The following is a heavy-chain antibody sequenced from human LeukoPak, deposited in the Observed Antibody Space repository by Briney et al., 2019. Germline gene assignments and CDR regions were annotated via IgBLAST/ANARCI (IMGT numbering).Heavy chain of an antibody. J-gene: IGHJ6*03. V-gene: IGHV4-30-2*01. CDR3: ARHIGGGIEDMDV. CDR1: GGSISSGRYS. CDR2: IYHSGIT. Sequence: SETLSLTCAVSGGSISSGRYSWSWIRQPPGKGLEWIGYIYHSGITYYNPSLKSRVRILVDTSRNQFFLKMSSVNAADTAVYYCARHIGGGIEDMDVWGKGTKVTVSS. D-gene: IGHD3-10*01.